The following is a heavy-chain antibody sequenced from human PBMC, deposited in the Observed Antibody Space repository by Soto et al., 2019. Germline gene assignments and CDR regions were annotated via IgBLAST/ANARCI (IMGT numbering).Heavy chain of an antibody. CDR3: ARDLVCRDGYGYYGMDV. Sequence: SVKASCKASGGTFSSYGSSWVRQAPGQGLEWMGGIIPIFGTANYAQKFQGRVAITADESTSTAYMELSSLRSEDTAVYYCARDLVCRDGYGYYGMDVWG. J-gene: IGHJ6*02. D-gene: IGHD5-18*01. V-gene: IGHV1-69*13. CDR1: GGTFSSYG. CDR2: IIPIFGTA.